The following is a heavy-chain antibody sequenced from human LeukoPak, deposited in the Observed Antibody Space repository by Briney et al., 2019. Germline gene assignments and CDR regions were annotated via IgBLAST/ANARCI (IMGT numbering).Heavy chain of an antibody. CDR2: IYPGDSDT. Sequence: GESLKISCKGSGYNFANYWIGWVRQMPGRGLEWLGIIYPGDSDTRHSPSFQGQVTFSADKSISTAYLQWSSLKTSDTAMYYCARGYSGYSTDYWGQGTLVTVSS. CDR1: GYNFANYW. CDR3: ARGYSGYSTDY. D-gene: IGHD3-3*01. J-gene: IGHJ4*02. V-gene: IGHV5-51*01.